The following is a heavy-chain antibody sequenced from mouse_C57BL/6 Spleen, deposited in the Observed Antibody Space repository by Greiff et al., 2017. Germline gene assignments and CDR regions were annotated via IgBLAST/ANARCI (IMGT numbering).Heavy chain of an antibody. V-gene: IGHV1-15*01. CDR1: GYTFTDYE. J-gene: IGHJ4*01. CDR3: TREAYDGNYYAMDY. D-gene: IGHD2-10*01. Sequence: VQLQQSGAELVRPGASVTLSCKASGYTFTDYEMHWVKQTPVHGLEWIGAIDPETGGTAYNQKFKGKAILTADKSSSTAYMELRSLTSEDSAVYYCTREAYDGNYYAMDYWGQGTSVTVSS. CDR2: IDPETGGT.